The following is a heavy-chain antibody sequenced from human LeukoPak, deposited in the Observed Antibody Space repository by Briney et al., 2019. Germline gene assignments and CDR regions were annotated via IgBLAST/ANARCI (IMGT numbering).Heavy chain of an antibody. V-gene: IGHV1-18*01. J-gene: IGHJ5*02. CDR2: ISAYNGNT. CDR3: ARELVFQNNWFDP. Sequence: ASVKVSCKASGYTFTSYGISWVRQAPGQGLEWMGWISAYNGNTNYAQKLQGRVTMTTDTSTSTAYMELSRLRSDDTAVYYCARELVFQNNWFDPWGQGTLVTVSS. CDR1: GYTFTSYG. D-gene: IGHD2-8*01.